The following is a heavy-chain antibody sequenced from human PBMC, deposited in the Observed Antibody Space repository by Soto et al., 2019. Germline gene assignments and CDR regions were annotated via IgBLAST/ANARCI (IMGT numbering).Heavy chain of an antibody. J-gene: IGHJ5*01. CDR2: IYHTGNT. D-gene: IGHD2-2*01. CDR3: ARDEYQLLSSVSWFDS. Sequence: SETLSLTCTVSGGSISDDSYWSWIRQTPGKGLEWIGYIYHTGNTYYNPSLRSRVSISVDKSKSQFSLKLISVTAADTAVYFCARDEYQLLSSVSWFDSWGQGTMVTVYS. V-gene: IGHV4-30-4*01. CDR1: GGSISDDSY.